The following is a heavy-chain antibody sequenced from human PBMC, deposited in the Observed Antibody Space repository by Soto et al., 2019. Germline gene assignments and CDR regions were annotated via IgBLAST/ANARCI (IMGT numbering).Heavy chain of an antibody. CDR3: ARGYVQQLVQYYYYMDV. CDR2: IYYSGST. D-gene: IGHD6-13*01. J-gene: IGHJ6*03. V-gene: IGHV4-31*03. Sequence: PSETLSLTCTVSGGSISSGGYYWSWIRQHPGKGLEWIGYIYYSGSTYYNPSLKSRVTISVDTSKNQFSLKLSFVTAADTAVYYCARGYVQQLVQYYYYMDVWGKGTTVTVSS. CDR1: GGSISSGGYY.